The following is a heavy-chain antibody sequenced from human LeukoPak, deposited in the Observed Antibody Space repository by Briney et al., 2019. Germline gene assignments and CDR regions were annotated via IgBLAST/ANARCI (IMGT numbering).Heavy chain of an antibody. Sequence: QPGGSLRLSCAASGFAVSSNHMNWVRQAPGKGLEWVSVIFNGGSTYYADSVKGRFTISRDNSKNTLYRQMNSLRAEDTAVYYCATSIVGLTYDEHFQHWGQGTLVTVSS. CDR2: IFNGGST. D-gene: IGHD1-26*01. J-gene: IGHJ1*01. V-gene: IGHV3-53*01. CDR1: GFAVSSNH. CDR3: ATSIVGLTYDEHFQH.